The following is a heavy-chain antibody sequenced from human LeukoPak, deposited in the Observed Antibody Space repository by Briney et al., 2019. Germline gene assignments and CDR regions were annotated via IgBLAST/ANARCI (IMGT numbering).Heavy chain of an antibody. J-gene: IGHJ6*03. CDR3: ARGTRLWGSYYYYLDV. V-gene: IGHV4-34*01. CDR2: INDSGRT. Sequence: PSETLSLTCGVYGESFSGYYWNWIRQPPGKGLEWIGEINDSGRTNYNPSLKSGVTISVDTSTNKFYLKVSSVTAADTAVYYCARGTRLWGSYYYYLDVWGKGTTVTISS. CDR1: GESFSGYY. D-gene: IGHD1-26*01.